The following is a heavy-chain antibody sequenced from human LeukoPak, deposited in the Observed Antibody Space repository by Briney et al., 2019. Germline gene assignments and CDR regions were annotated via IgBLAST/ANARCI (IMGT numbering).Heavy chain of an antibody. CDR3: ARRRPTMIVVVITRKGGFDP. V-gene: IGHV4-59*12. CDR2: IYYSGST. D-gene: IGHD3-22*01. J-gene: IGHJ5*02. CDR1: GGSLSSYY. Sequence: PSETRSLTCTVAGGSLSSYYWSWIRQPPGKGLEWIGYIYYSGSTNYNPSLKSRVTISVDTSKNQFSLKLSSVTAADTAVYYCARRRPTMIVVVITRKGGFDPWGQGTLVTVSS.